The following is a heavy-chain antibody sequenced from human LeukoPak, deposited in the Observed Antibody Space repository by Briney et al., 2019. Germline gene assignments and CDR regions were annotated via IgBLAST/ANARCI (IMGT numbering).Heavy chain of an antibody. Sequence: SETLSLTCAVYGGSFSGYYWSWIRQPPGKGLEWIGEINHSGSTNYNPSLKSRVTIPVDTSKNQFSLKLSSVTAADTAVYYCARGLTVRRAFDIWGQGTMVTVSS. J-gene: IGHJ3*02. CDR3: ARGLTVRRAFDI. CDR2: INHSGST. D-gene: IGHD4-11*01. V-gene: IGHV4-34*01. CDR1: GGSFSGYY.